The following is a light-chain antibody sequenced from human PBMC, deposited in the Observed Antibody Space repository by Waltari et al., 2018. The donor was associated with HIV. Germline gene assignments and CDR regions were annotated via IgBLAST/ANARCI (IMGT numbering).Light chain of an antibody. CDR2: EVS. J-gene: IGLJ2*01. Sequence: QSALTQPASVSGSPGQSITVSCTGTSSAVVAYDFVSWYQQTPGTAPKLVIYEVSYRPSGISNRFSGSKSGNTASLTISGLQTEDEADYYCSSFTTSNYLLFGGGTKVTVL. CDR3: SSFTTSNYLL. V-gene: IGLV2-14*01. CDR1: SSAVVAYDF.